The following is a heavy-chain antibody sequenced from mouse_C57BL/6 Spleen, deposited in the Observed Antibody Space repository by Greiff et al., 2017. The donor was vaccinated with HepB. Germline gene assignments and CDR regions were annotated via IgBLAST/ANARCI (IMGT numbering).Heavy chain of an antibody. V-gene: IGHV1-81*01. CDR1: GYTFTSYG. CDR3: ARETTVVARGLDY. D-gene: IGHD1-1*01. Sequence: QVHVKQSGAELARPGASVKLSCKASGYTFTSYGISWVKQRTGQGLEWIGEIYPRSGNTYYNEKFKGKATLTADKSSSTAYMELRSLTSEDSAVYFCARETTVVARGLDYWGQGTTLTVSS. J-gene: IGHJ2*01. CDR2: IYPRSGNT.